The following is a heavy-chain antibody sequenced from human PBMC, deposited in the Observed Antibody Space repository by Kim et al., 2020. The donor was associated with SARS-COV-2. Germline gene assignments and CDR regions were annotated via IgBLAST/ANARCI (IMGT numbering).Heavy chain of an antibody. CDR1: GGSFSVYY. Sequence: SETLSLTCAVYGGSFSVYYWSWIRQPPGKGLEWIGEINHSGSTNYNPSLKSRVTISVDTSKNQFSLKLSSVTAADTAVYYCARGSYDSSGYYYYGMDVWGQGTTVTVSS. D-gene: IGHD3-22*01. J-gene: IGHJ6*02. CDR3: ARGSYDSSGYYYYGMDV. CDR2: INHSGST. V-gene: IGHV4-34*01.